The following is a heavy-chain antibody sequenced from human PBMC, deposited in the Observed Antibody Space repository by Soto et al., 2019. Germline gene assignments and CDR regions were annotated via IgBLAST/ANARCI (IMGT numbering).Heavy chain of an antibody. D-gene: IGHD6-19*01. CDR2: ISGSGGST. CDR1: GFTFSSYA. V-gene: IGHV3-23*01. Sequence: EVQLLESGGGLVQPGGSLRLSCAASGFTFSSYAMSWVRQAPGKGLEWVSAISGSGGSTYYADSVKGRFTISRDNSKNPMNLQMNSLRAEDTAVYYCAKFGSRGWYTFDYWGQGTLFTVSS. J-gene: IGHJ4*02. CDR3: AKFGSRGWYTFDY.